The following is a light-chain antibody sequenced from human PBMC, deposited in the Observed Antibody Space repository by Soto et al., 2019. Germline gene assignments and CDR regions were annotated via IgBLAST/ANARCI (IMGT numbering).Light chain of an antibody. CDR3: SSFTTSHTYL. V-gene: IGLV2-11*01. CDR1: SVDVGAYDF. J-gene: IGLJ1*01. Sequence: ALTQPHSVSGSPGQSVTISCTGTSVDVGAYDFVSWYQQHPGKAPKLLIYVVSGRPSGVPDRFSGSKSGNAASLTISGLQAEDEADYYCSSFTTSHTYLFGTGTKVTAL. CDR2: VVS.